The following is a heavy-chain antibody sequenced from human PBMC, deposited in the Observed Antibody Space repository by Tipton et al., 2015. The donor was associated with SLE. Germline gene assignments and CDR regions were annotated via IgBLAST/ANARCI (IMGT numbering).Heavy chain of an antibody. Sequence: TLSLTCTVSGDSISRSNYYWGWIRQPPGKGLEWIGSIFYRGSTHYNPSLKSRVTISADTSKNQFSLKLSSVTAADAAVYYCARSWNDAPPDLGYWGQGTLVTVSS. CDR1: GDSISRSNYY. J-gene: IGHJ4*02. D-gene: IGHD1-1*01. CDR3: ARSWNDAPPDLGY. CDR2: IFYRGST. V-gene: IGHV4-39*07.